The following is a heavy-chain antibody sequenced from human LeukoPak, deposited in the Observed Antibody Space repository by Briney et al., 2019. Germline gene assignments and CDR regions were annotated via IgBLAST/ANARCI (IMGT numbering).Heavy chain of an antibody. D-gene: IGHD2/OR15-2a*01. CDR2: INSNSGDT. Sequence: GASVKVSCKASGYTFTDYYIHWVRQAPGQRLEWMGWINSNSGDTSYAQKFQGRVTMTRDTSISTVHIELSRLTSDDTAVYYCVRQISSYWGQGTLVTVSS. J-gene: IGHJ1*01. V-gene: IGHV1-2*02. CDR3: VRQISSY. CDR1: GYTFTDYY.